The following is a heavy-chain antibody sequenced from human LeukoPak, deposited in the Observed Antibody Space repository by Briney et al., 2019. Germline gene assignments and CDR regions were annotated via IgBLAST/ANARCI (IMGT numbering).Heavy chain of an antibody. CDR1: GGTFSSYA. J-gene: IGHJ4*02. D-gene: IGHD3-10*01. Sequence: ASVKVSCKASGGTFSSYAISCVRQAPGQGLEWMGGIIPIFGTANYAQKFQGRVTITADESTSTAYMELSSLRSEDTAVYYCASLLSDYYGSGKVSIDYSGQGTLVTVSS. V-gene: IGHV1-69*01. CDR2: IIPIFGTA. CDR3: ASLLSDYYGSGKVSIDY.